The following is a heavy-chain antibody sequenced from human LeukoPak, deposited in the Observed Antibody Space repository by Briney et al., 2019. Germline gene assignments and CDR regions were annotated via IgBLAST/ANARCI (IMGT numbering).Heavy chain of an antibody. CDR2: ISGSGGST. J-gene: IGHJ4*02. Sequence: PGGSLRLSCAASGFTFNTNAMSWVRQAPGKGLEWVSAISGSGGSTYYADSVKGRFTISRDNSKNTLYLQMNSLRAEDTAVYYCAKDGGYYGSGSNLDYWGQGTLVTVSS. V-gene: IGHV3-23*01. CDR1: GFTFNTNA. CDR3: AKDGGYYGSGSNLDY. D-gene: IGHD3-10*01.